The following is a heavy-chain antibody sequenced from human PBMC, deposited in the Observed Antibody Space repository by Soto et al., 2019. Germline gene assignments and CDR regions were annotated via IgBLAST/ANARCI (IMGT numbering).Heavy chain of an antibody. CDR1: GFSLSTSGVG. V-gene: IGHV2-5*02. CDR3: AHRRGWGDILTGVNWFDP. J-gene: IGHJ5*02. D-gene: IGHD3-9*01. Sequence: QITLKESGPTLVKPTQTLTLTCTFSGFSLSTSGVGVGWIRQPPGKALEWLALIYWDDDKRYSPSLKSRLTIPKDTSKNQVVLTMTNMDPVDTATYYCAHRRGWGDILTGVNWFDPWGQGTLVTVSS. CDR2: IYWDDDK.